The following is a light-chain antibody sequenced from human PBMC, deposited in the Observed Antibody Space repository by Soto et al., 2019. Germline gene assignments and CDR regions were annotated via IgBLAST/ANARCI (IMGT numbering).Light chain of an antibody. V-gene: IGLV2-18*02. Sequence: QSALTQPPSVSRSPGQSVAISCTGTSSDLGNYNRVSWYQQPPGTAPKLIIYEVTNRPSGVPDRFSGSKSGDTASLTISGLQAEDEADYFCCSYTTSGTYVFGTGTKVTVL. CDR1: SSDLGNYNR. J-gene: IGLJ1*01. CDR3: CSYTTSGTYV. CDR2: EVT.